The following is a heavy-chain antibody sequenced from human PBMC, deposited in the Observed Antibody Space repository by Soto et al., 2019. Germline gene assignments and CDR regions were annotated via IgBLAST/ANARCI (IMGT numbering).Heavy chain of an antibody. V-gene: IGHV4-59*01. D-gene: IGHD5-12*01. Sequence: QVQLQESGPGLVKPSETLSLTCTVSGGSISRYYWPWIRQPPGKGLEWIGYIYYSGSTNYNPSLKSRVTISVDTSKNQFSLKLSSVTAADTAVYYCARDSKRGYSGYDKLDYWGQGNLVTVSS. J-gene: IGHJ4*02. CDR3: ARDSKRGYSGYDKLDY. CDR2: IYYSGST. CDR1: GGSISRYY.